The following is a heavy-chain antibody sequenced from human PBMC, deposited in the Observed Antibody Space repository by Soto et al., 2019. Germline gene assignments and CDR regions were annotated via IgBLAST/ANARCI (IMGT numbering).Heavy chain of an antibody. CDR3: ARDIRGYLLDY. CDR1: GFTFSSYG. J-gene: IGHJ4*02. Sequence: PGGSLRLSCAASGFTFSSYGMHWVRQAPGKGLEWVAVIWYDGSNKYYADSVKGRFTISRDNSKNTLYLQMNSLRAEDTAVYYCARDIRGYLLDYWGQGTLVTVSS. V-gene: IGHV3-33*01. CDR2: IWYDGSNK. D-gene: IGHD2-21*01.